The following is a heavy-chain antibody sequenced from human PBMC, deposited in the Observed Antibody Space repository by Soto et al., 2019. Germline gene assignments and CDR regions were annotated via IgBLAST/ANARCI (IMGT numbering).Heavy chain of an antibody. V-gene: IGHV4-34*01. D-gene: IGHD5-12*01. CDR1: GGSFSGYC. Sequence: PSETLSLTLAVYGGSFSGYCWNWLRQPPGNGLGWVGEINHSRSTNYNPSLKSRVTISVDTSKNQLSLKVSSVTAADTAVYYCARGSRRRDGYKWNWFDPWGQGTLV. CDR3: ARGSRRRDGYKWNWFDP. CDR2: INHSRST. J-gene: IGHJ5*02.